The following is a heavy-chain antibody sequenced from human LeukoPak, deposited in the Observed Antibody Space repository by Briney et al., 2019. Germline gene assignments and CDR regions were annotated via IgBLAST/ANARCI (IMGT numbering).Heavy chain of an antibody. D-gene: IGHD4-17*01. CDR2: IYYSGST. V-gene: IGHV4-31*03. CDR3: AREMTTVTTRYGMDV. J-gene: IGHJ6*04. CDR1: GGSISSGGYY. Sequence: SQTLSLTCTVSGGSISSGGYYWSWIRQHPGKGLEWIGYIYYSGSTYYNPSLKSRVTISVDTSKNQFSLKLSSVTAADTAVYYCAREMTTVTTRYGMDVWGKGNTVTVSS.